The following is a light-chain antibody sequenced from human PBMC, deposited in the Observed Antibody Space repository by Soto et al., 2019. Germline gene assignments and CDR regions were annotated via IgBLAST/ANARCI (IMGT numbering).Light chain of an antibody. CDR3: ETWDSNTRV. Sequence: QLVLTQSSSASASLGSSFKLTCPLSSGHSSYIIAWHQQQPGKAPRYLMKLEGSGSYNKGSGVPDRFSGSSSGADRYLTISNLQFEDEADYYCETWDSNTRVFGGGTKVTVL. J-gene: IGLJ3*02. V-gene: IGLV4-60*02. CDR1: SGHSSYI. CDR2: LEGSGSY.